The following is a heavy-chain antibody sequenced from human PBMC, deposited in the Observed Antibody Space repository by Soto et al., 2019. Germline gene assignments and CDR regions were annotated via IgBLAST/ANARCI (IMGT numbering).Heavy chain of an antibody. CDR3: ARLQYYFDY. CDR1: GGSISSYY. V-gene: IGHV4-59*08. CDR2: IYYSGST. Sequence: QVQLQESGPGLVKPSETLSLTCTVSGGSISSYYWSWIRQPPGKGLEWIGYIYYSGSTNYNPSLKSRVTISVDTSKNQSSLKPSSVTAADTAVYYSARLQYYFDYWGQGTLVTVSS. J-gene: IGHJ4*02. D-gene: IGHD4-4*01.